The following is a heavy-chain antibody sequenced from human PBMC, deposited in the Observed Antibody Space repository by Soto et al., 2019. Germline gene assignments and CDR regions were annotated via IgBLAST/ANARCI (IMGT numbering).Heavy chain of an antibody. D-gene: IGHD3-10*01. V-gene: IGHV2-70*04. CDR3: ARMGVSLKNDFDY. CDR2: IDWDDDK. CDR1: GFSLSTTKMR. Sequence: SGPTLVNPTQTLTLTCTFSGFSLSTTKMRVSWIRQPPGKALEWLERIDWDDDKFYSTSLKTRLTISNDTAKNQVVLTMTKMDSVDTATYYCARMGVSLKNDFDYWGQGTLVTVSS. J-gene: IGHJ4*02.